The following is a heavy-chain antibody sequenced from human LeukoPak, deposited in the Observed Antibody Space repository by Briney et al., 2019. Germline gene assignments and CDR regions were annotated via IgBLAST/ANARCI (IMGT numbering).Heavy chain of an antibody. J-gene: IGHJ4*02. CDR1: GFTFSSYS. CDR2: IDSSSNYI. Sequence: GGSLRLSCAASGFTFSSYSMNWVRQAPGKGLEWVSSIDSSSNYIYYADSMKGRFTISRDNARNSLYLQMNSLRAEDTAVYYCARDGELDLQLVLLDYWGQGTLVTVSS. CDR3: ARDGELDLQLVLLDY. V-gene: IGHV3-21*01. D-gene: IGHD6-13*01.